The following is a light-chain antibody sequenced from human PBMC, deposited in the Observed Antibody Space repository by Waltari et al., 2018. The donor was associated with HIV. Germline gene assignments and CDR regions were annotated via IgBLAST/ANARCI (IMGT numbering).Light chain of an antibody. CDR3: AAFDAGLNGPV. CDR1: SSNIGGNT. V-gene: IGLV1-44*01. J-gene: IGLJ3*02. CDR2: IKD. Sequence: QSVLTQPPSASATPGQRVTISCSGSSSNIGGNTVNWYQQVPGTAPKLLIYIKDQRPSGAPDRFSGSKSGTSASLAISGLQSEDEAYYYCAAFDAGLNGPVFGGGTKLTVL.